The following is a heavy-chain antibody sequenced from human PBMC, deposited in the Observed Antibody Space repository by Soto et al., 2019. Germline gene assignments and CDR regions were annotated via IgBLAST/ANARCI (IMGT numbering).Heavy chain of an antibody. CDR1: GFTFSSYA. Sequence: GGSLRLSCAASGFTFSSYAMSWVRQAPGKGLELVSAISGSGGSTYYADSVKGRFTISRDNSKNTLYLQMNSLRAEDTAVYYCAKAWGEQLAPFDYWGQGTLVTVSS. CDR2: ISGSGGST. D-gene: IGHD6-6*01. J-gene: IGHJ4*02. CDR3: AKAWGEQLAPFDY. V-gene: IGHV3-23*01.